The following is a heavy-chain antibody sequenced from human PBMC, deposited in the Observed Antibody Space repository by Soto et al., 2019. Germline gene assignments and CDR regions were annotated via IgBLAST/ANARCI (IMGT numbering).Heavy chain of an antibody. J-gene: IGHJ6*02. V-gene: IGHV3-30-3*01. D-gene: IGHD3-3*01. CDR2: ISYDGSNK. CDR3: AKALQSDFWSGYDWSVDYYYGMDV. Sequence: GGSLRLSCAASGFTFSSYAMHWVRQAPGKGLEWVAVISYDGSNKYYADSVKGRFTISRDNSKNTLYLQMNSLRAEDTAVYYCAKALQSDFWSGYDWSVDYYYGMDVWGQGTTVNVSS. CDR1: GFTFSSYA.